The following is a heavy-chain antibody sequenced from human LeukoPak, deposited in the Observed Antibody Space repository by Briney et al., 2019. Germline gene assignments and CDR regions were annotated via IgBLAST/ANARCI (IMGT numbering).Heavy chain of an antibody. J-gene: IGHJ4*02. CDR1: GFTFSSYG. Sequence: GGSLRLSCAASGFTFSSYGMHWVRQAPGKGLEWVAVISYDGSNKYYADSVKGRFTISRDNSKNTLYLQMNSLRAEDTAVYYCAKDLAGSGSYYPDYWGQGTLVTVSS. V-gene: IGHV3-30*18. CDR2: ISYDGSNK. CDR3: AKDLAGSGSYYPDY. D-gene: IGHD3-10*01.